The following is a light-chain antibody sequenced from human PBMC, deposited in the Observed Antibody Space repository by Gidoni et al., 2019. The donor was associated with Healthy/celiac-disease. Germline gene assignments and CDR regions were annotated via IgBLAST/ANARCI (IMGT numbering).Light chain of an antibody. CDR2: GAS. V-gene: IGKV3-15*01. Sequence: EIVMTQSPATLSVSPGERATLSCSASQSVSSNLAWYQQRPGKAPRLLIYGASTRATGIPARFSGSGSGTEFTLTISSLQSEDFAVYYCQQYNNWPLTFGGGTKVEIK. CDR3: QQYNNWPLT. CDR1: QSVSSN. J-gene: IGKJ4*01.